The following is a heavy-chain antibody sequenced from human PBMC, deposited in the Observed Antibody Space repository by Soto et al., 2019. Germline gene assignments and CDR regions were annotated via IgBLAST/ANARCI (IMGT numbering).Heavy chain of an antibody. J-gene: IGHJ6*03. CDR3: ARGVVVVPAAKSSNSYYYYMDV. Sequence: PSETLSLTCTVSGGSISSYYWSWIRQPPGKGLEWIGYIYYSGSTNYNPSLKSRVTISVDTSKNQFSLKLSSVTAADTAVYYCARGVVVVPAAKSSNSYYYYMDVSGKATTVTVSS. V-gene: IGHV4-59*01. D-gene: IGHD2-2*01. CDR1: GGSISSYY. CDR2: IYYSGST.